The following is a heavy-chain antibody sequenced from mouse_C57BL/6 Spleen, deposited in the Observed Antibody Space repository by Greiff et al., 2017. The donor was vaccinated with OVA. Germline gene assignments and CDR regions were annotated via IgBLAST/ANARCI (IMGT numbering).Heavy chain of an antibody. CDR1: GYTFTSYT. J-gene: IGHJ4*01. Sequence: VQLQQSGAELARPGASVKMSCKASGYTFTSYTMHWVKQRPGQGLEWIGYINPSSGYTKYNQKFKDKATLTADKSSSTAYMQLSSLTSEDSAVYYCARGRGLDYAMDYWGQGTSVTVSS. V-gene: IGHV1-4*01. D-gene: IGHD2-4*01. CDR2: INPSSGYT. CDR3: ARGRGLDYAMDY.